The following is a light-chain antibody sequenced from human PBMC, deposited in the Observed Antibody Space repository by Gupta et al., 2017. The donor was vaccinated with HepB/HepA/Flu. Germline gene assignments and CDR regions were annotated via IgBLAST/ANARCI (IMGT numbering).Light chain of an antibody. Sequence: DIVMTHSTDSLAVSLGERATINCKSSQSVLSSSNNKNYLAWYQQKPGQPPKLLIYWASTRESGVPDRFSGGGSGTDFTLTISSLQAEDVAVYYCQQYYSTPSITFGQGTRLEIK. CDR2: WAS. V-gene: IGKV4-1*01. CDR3: QQYYSTPSIT. J-gene: IGKJ5*01. CDR1: QSVLSSSNNKNY.